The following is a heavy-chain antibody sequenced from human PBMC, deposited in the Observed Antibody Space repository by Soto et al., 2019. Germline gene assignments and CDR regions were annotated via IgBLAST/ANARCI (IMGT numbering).Heavy chain of an antibody. D-gene: IGHD2-15*01. CDR2: ISSSSSTI. Sequence: GGSLRLSCAASGFTFSSYSMNWVRQAPGKGLEWVSYISSSSSTIYYADTEKGRFTISRDNAKNSLYLQMNSLRAEDTAVYYFVGRSDIVVVVAATPPGNAFDIWGQGTMGTVSS. V-gene: IGHV3-48*01. J-gene: IGHJ3*02. CDR3: VGRSDIVVVVAATPPGNAFDI. CDR1: GFTFSSYS.